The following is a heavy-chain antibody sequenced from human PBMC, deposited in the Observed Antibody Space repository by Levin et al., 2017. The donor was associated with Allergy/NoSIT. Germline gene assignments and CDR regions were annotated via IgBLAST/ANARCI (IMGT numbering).Heavy chain of an antibody. V-gene: IGHV3-21*01. CDR1: GFAFSTYS. CDR2: ISSSSSYI. D-gene: IGHD3-9*01. Sequence: KPGGSLRLSCAASGFAFSTYSMNWVRQAPGKGLEWVSSISSSSSYIYYAGSVKGRFTISRDNAKDSLFLQMNSLRAEDTAVYYCARDPLTSHHTRFDYWGQGTLVTVSS. J-gene: IGHJ4*02. CDR3: ARDPLTSHHTRFDY.